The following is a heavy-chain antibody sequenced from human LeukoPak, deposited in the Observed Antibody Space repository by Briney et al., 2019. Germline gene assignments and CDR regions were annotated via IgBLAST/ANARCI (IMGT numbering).Heavy chain of an antibody. D-gene: IGHD2-15*01. V-gene: IGHV3-9*01. CDR3: AKASCSGGGCYFDY. CDR2: ISWNSGSI. Sequence: PGGSLRLSCAASGFTFDDYAMHWVRQAPGKGLECVSGISWNSGSIGYADSVKGRFTISRDNAKNSLYLQMNSLRAEDTALYYCAKASCSGGGCYFDYWGQGTLVTVSS. J-gene: IGHJ4*02. CDR1: GFTFDDYA.